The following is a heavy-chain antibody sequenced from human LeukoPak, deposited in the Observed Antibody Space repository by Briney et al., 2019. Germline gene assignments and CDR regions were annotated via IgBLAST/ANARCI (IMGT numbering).Heavy chain of an antibody. CDR3: ASYNYGTLGFDY. CDR1: GYTFNSHG. J-gene: IGHJ4*02. Sequence: ASVKVSCKGSGYTFNSHGFSWVRQAPGQGLEWMGWISAYNGNTKYAQKLQGRVTMTTDTSTNTAYMELRSLRSDDTAVYYCASYNYGTLGFDYWGQGTLVTASS. D-gene: IGHD5-18*01. CDR2: ISAYNGNT. V-gene: IGHV1-18*01.